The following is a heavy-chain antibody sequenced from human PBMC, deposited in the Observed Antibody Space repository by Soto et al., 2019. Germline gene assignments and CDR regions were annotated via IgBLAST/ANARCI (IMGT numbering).Heavy chain of an antibody. CDR2: VNHSGTT. CDR1: GGSFSGYY. Sequence: SETLSLTCAVYGGSFSGYYWTWIRQPPEKGLEWIGEVNHSGTTYYNPFLKTRVTISVHTPKNQFSLKMSSVTAADTAVYYCSRAIVYCSSINCHSVPEFGFDTWGQGTLVTVSS. V-gene: IGHV4-34*01. J-gene: IGHJ5*02. CDR3: SRAIVYCSSINCHSVPEFGFDT. D-gene: IGHD2-2*01.